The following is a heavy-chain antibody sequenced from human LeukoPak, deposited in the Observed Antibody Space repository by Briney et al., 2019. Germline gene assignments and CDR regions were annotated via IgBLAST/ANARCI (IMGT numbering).Heavy chain of an antibody. CDR2: ISVYNGNT. D-gene: IGHD1-26*01. CDR3: ARDCGSDCAFDI. CDR1: GYTLSNYD. Sequence: ASVKVSCKASGYTLSNYDISWVRQAPGQGLEWMGWISVYNGNTNYAQKFQGRVTMTRDTSISTAYMELSRLRSDDTAVYYCARDCGSDCAFDIWGQGTMVTVSS. V-gene: IGHV1-18*01. J-gene: IGHJ3*02.